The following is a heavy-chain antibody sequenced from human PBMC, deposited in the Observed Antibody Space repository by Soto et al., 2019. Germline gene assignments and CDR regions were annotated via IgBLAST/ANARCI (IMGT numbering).Heavy chain of an antibody. CDR1: GDSISSGNFY. Sequence: QVQLQASGPGLVEPSETLSLTCTVSGDSISSGNFYWGWIRQHPGKGLEWIGFIYHSGNAYYNPSLERRLTISIDTSKNQFSLKLTSLTAADTATYFCGRVGVQIYVHYWGQRILVTVSS. CDR2: IYHSGNA. J-gene: IGHJ4*02. V-gene: IGHV4-31*03. D-gene: IGHD3-10*01. CDR3: GRVGVQIYVHY.